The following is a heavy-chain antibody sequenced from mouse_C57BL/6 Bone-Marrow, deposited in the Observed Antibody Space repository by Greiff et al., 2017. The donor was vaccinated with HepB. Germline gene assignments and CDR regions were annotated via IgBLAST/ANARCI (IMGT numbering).Heavy chain of an antibody. CDR1: GFTFSSYA. CDR2: ISDGGSYT. V-gene: IGHV5-4*01. CDR3: ARDRGGLGKYFDY. Sequence: EVKVEESGGGLVKPGGSLKLSCAASGFTFSSYAMSWVRQTPEKRLEWVATISDGGSYTYYPDTVKGRFTIARDNAKNNLYLQMSQLKSEDTAMYYCARDRGGLGKYFDYWGQGTTLTVSS. J-gene: IGHJ2*01. D-gene: IGHD2-2*01.